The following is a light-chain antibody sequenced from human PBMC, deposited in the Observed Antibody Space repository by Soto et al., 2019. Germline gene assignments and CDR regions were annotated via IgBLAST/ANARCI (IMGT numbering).Light chain of an antibody. J-gene: IGKJ1*01. CDR1: QGISHY. CDR3: QKYNIAPWT. CDR2: GAS. Sequence: DIQMTQSPSSLSASIGDRVTITCRASQGISHYLAWYQQKPGKVPRLLLFGASTLRSGVTSRFSGSGSGTDFTLTISSLQPEDVATYYCQKYNIAPWTFGQGTKVEIK. V-gene: IGKV1-27*01.